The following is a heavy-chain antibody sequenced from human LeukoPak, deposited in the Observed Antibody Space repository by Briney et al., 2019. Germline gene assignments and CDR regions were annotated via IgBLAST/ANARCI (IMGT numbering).Heavy chain of an antibody. D-gene: IGHD6-13*01. J-gene: IGHJ4*02. CDR2: ISSSGSTI. CDR3: AKPQQMANFDF. V-gene: IGHV3-48*03. Sequence: PGGSLRLSCAASGFTLSSFEMNWVRQAPGMGLEWVSYISSSGSTIYYADSVKGRFIVSRDNARNSLYLQMNSLRAEDTAVYYCAKPQQMANFDFWGQGTLVTVSS. CDR1: GFTLSSFE.